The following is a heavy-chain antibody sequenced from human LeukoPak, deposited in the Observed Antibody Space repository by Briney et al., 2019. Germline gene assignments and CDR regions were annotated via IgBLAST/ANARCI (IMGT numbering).Heavy chain of an antibody. D-gene: IGHD3-3*01. CDR3: AKDDDFWSGYSPIDY. V-gene: IGHV3-23*01. Sequence: GGSLRLSCAASGFTFSSYAMSWVRQAPGKGLEWVSAISGSGGSTYYADSVKGRFTISRDNSKNTLYLQMNSVRAEDTAVYYCAKDDDFWSGYSPIDYWGQGTLVTVSS. J-gene: IGHJ4*02. CDR2: ISGSGGST. CDR1: GFTFSSYA.